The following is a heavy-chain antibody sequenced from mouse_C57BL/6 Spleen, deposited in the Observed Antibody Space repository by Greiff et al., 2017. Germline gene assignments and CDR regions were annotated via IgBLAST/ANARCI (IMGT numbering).Heavy chain of an antibody. CDR2: INPSNGGT. D-gene: IGHD2-1*01. CDR3: ALYGNYPAWFAY. J-gene: IGHJ3*01. Sequence: QVHVKQPGTELVKPGASVKLSCKASGYTFTSYWMHWVKQRPGQGLEWIGNINPSNGGTNYNEKFKSKATLTVDKSSSTAYMQLSSLTSEDSAVYYCALYGNYPAWFAYWGQGTLVTVSA. V-gene: IGHV1-53*01. CDR1: GYTFTSYW.